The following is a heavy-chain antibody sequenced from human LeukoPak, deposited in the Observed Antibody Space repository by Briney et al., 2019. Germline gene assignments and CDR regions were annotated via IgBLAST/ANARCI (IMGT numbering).Heavy chain of an antibody. V-gene: IGHV4-61*02. CDR3: ASHKGRDGYNHPFDY. CDR1: GGSISSGSYY. D-gene: IGHD5-24*01. CDR2: IYTSGST. J-gene: IGHJ4*02. Sequence: PSETLSLTCTVSGGSISSGSYYWSWIRQPAGKGLEWIGRIYTSGSTNYNPSLKSRVTISVDTSKNQFSLKLSSVTAADTAVYYCASHKGRDGYNHPFDYWGQGTLVTVSS.